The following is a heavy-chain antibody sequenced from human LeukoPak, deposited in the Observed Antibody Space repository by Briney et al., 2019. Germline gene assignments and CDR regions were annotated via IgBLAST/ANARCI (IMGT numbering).Heavy chain of an antibody. Sequence: SETLSLTCAVYGGSFSGYYWSWIRQPPGKGLEWIGEINHSGSTNYNPSLKSRVTISVDTSKNQFSLRLTSVTAADTAVYYCARQEQQLIYNWFDPWGQGTLVTVSS. J-gene: IGHJ5*02. D-gene: IGHD6-13*01. CDR3: ARQEQQLIYNWFDP. V-gene: IGHV4-34*01. CDR1: GGSFSGYY. CDR2: INHSGST.